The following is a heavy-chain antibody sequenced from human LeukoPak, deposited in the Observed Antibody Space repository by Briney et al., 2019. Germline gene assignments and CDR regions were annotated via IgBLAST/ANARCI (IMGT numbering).Heavy chain of an antibody. J-gene: IGHJ3*02. V-gene: IGHV5-51*01. CDR2: IYPADSDT. Sequence: HGESLKISCKGSGYSFTSYWIGWVRQMPGKGLEWMGIIYPADSDTKYSPSFQGHVTISVDKSITTAYLQWNSLKPSDTAIYYCARAYSSGRSDAFDIWGQGTMVTVSS. CDR3: ARAYSSGRSDAFDI. D-gene: IGHD6-19*01. CDR1: GYSFTSYW.